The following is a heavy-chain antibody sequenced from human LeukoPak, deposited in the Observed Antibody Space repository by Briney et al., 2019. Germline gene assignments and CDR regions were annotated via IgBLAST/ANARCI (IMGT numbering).Heavy chain of an antibody. Sequence: GGSLRLSCAASGFTFSSHRMNWVRQAPGKGLEWVSDISRSSTDIHYADSVTGRFTISRDNAKNSLYLQMNSLRAGDTAVYYCGRGGGGYCSGGRCNFYRYYMDVWGKGTTVTVSS. CDR3: GRGGGGYCSGGRCNFYRYYMDV. V-gene: IGHV3-48*01. D-gene: IGHD2-15*01. J-gene: IGHJ6*03. CDR1: GFTFSSHR. CDR2: ISRSSTDI.